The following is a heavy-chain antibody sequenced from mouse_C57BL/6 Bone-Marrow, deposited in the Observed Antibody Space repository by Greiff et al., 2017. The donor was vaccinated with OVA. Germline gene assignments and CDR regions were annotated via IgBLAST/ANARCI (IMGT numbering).Heavy chain of an antibody. CDR2: IYPRSGNT. CDR3: ARWGLPLAY. D-gene: IGHD2-4*01. CDR1: GYTFTSYG. J-gene: IGHJ3*01. V-gene: IGHV1-81*01. Sequence: VKLVESGAELARPGASVKLSCKASGYTFTSYGISWVKQRTGQGLEWIGEIYPRSGNTYYNEKFKGKATLTADKSSSTAYMELRSLTSEDSAVYFCARWGLPLAYWGQGTLVTVSA.